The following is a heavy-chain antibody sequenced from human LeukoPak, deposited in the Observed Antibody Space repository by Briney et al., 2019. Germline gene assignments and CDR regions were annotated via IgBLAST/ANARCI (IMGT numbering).Heavy chain of an antibody. CDR3: ANPWVSFGGSGYFDY. J-gene: IGHJ4*02. D-gene: IGHD3-10*01. V-gene: IGHV3-23*01. CDR2: ISGSGGST. Sequence: PGGSLRLSCAASGFTFSSYAMSWVRQAPGKGLEWVSAISGSGGSTYYADSVKGRFTISRDNSKNTLYLQMNSLRAEDTAVYYCANPWVSFGGSGYFDYWGQGTLVTVSS. CDR1: GFTFSSYA.